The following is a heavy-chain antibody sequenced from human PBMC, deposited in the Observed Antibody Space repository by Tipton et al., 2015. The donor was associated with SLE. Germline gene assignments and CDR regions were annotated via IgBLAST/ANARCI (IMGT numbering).Heavy chain of an antibody. D-gene: IGHD4-17*01. J-gene: IGHJ3*01. Sequence: TLSLTCTVSGGSISLCYWSWVRQPAGKGLEWVGRIYNSGTTNYNPPLKSRVTMSLDTSKNQFSLKLTSVTAADTAVYYCARVDGDYGDAFDVWGQGTMVIVSS. CDR2: IYNSGTT. V-gene: IGHV4-4*07. CDR3: ARVDGDYGDAFDV. CDR1: GGSISLCY.